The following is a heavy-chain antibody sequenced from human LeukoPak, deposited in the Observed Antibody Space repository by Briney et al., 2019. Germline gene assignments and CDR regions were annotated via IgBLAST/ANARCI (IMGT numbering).Heavy chain of an antibody. J-gene: IGHJ4*02. CDR1: GFTFSSYA. D-gene: IGHD5-18*01. Sequence: PGGSLRLSCAASGFTFSSYAMSWVRQAPGKGLEWVSAISGSGGSTYYADSVKGRFTISRDNSKNTLYLQVNSLRAEDTAVYYCAKDLGWIPYYFDYWGQGTLVTVSS. CDR2: ISGSGGST. CDR3: AKDLGWIPYYFDY. V-gene: IGHV3-23*01.